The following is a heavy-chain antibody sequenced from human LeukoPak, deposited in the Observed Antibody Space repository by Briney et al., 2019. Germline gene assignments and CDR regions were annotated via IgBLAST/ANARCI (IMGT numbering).Heavy chain of an antibody. CDR2: INHSGST. J-gene: IGHJ4*02. D-gene: IGHD2/OR15-2a*01. Sequence: PSETLSLTCAVYGGSFSGYYWSWIRQPPGKGLEWIGEINHSGSTNYNPSLESRVTISVDTSKNQFSLKLSSVTAADTAVYYCARVVLRFLDYWGQGTLVTVSS. CDR3: ARVVLRFLDY. V-gene: IGHV4-34*01. CDR1: GGSFSGYY.